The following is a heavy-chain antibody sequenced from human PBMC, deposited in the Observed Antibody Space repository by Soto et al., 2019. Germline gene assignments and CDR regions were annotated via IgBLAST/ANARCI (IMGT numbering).Heavy chain of an antibody. CDR1: GFTFSTYA. Sequence: GGSLRLSCAASGFTFSTYAMHWVRQAPGKGLEWVAVISHDGTNKYYADSVKGRFTISRDNSKNTLFLQMNSLRDDDTGVYYCARKNAYSTGWYTDVDYWGQGTLVTVSS. D-gene: IGHD6-19*01. CDR2: ISHDGTNK. J-gene: IGHJ4*02. CDR3: ARKNAYSTGWYTDVDY. V-gene: IGHV3-30*04.